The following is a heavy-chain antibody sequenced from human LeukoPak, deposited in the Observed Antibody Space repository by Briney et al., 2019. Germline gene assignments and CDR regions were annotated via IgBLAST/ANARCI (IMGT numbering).Heavy chain of an antibody. CDR1: GFTFGSYT. V-gene: IGHV3-48*02. Sequence: GGSLRLSCTTSGFTFGSYTMNWVRQAPGKGLEWISYINSVSNTLYYADSVKGRFTISRDNAKNSLYLQMNSLRDEDTAVYYCARLRQASGYSSGWYDSWGQGTLVTVSS. CDR3: ARLRQASGYSSGWYDS. CDR2: INSVSNTL. J-gene: IGHJ5*01. D-gene: IGHD6-19*01.